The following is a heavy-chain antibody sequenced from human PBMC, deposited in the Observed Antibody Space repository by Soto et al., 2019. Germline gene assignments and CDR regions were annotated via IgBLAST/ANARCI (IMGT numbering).Heavy chain of an antibody. CDR1: GGSISSYY. J-gene: IGHJ6*02. D-gene: IGHD6-13*01. Sequence: PSETLSLTCTVSGGSISSYYWSWIRQPPGKGLEWIGYIYYSGSTNYNPSLKSRVTISVDTSKNQFSLKLSSVAAADTAVYYCARVIAAAGTGNYGMDVWGQGTTVTVS. CDR2: IYYSGST. CDR3: ARVIAAAGTGNYGMDV. V-gene: IGHV4-59*01.